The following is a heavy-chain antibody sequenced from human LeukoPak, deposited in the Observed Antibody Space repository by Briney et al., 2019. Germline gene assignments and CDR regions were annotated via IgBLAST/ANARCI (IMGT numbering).Heavy chain of an antibody. CDR1: GGSIRSSYYY. Sequence: SETLSLTCTVSGGSIRSSYYYWSWIRQPPGKGLEWIGEINHSGSTNYNPSLKSRVTISVDTSKNQFSLKLSSVTAADTAVYYCARGGPVVVTALPINGMDVWGQGTTVTVSS. CDR3: ARGGPVVVTALPINGMDV. V-gene: IGHV4-39*07. J-gene: IGHJ6*02. CDR2: INHSGST. D-gene: IGHD2-21*02.